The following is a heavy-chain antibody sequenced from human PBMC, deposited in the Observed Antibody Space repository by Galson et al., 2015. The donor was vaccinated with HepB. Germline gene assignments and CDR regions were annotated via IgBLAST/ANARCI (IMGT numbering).Heavy chain of an antibody. V-gene: IGHV4-30-2*01. D-gene: IGHD3-16*01. CDR2: IYHSGST. CDR3: ARDLGMDYGDS. Sequence: TLSLTCAVSDGSISSGGYSWSWIRQPPGKGLEWIGYIYHSGSTYYNPSLKSRVTISVDRSKNQFSLKLSSVTAADTAVYYCARDLGMDYGDSWGQGTLVTVSS. CDR1: DGSISSGGYS. J-gene: IGHJ4*02.